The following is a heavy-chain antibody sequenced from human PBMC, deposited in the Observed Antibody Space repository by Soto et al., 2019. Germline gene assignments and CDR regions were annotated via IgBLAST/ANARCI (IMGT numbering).Heavy chain of an antibody. CDR3: VMVDNYVTPTPQDV. J-gene: IGHJ6*02. D-gene: IGHD3-16*01. Sequence: QVQPVQSGDEVKKPGASVKVSCKASGYIFVNYGIAWVRQAPGQGLEWMGCISPYTGNTHSASKVQGRLTMTTDTSTSTAYMDLGSLTSDDTAVYYCVMVDNYVTPTPQDVWGQGTTVTVSS. CDR1: GYIFVNYG. V-gene: IGHV1-18*01. CDR2: ISPYTGNT.